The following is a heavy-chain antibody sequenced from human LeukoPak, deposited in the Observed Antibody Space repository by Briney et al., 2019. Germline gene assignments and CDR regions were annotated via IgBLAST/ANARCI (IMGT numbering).Heavy chain of an antibody. D-gene: IGHD4-17*01. J-gene: IGHJ3*02. CDR3: VKGPVTRFAI. CDR1: GFTFTNYD. Sequence: GGSLRLACAAAGFTFTNYDVSWVRQAPGKGLEWVSNIISSGGTTDYADSVKGRFTISRDNSNNTLYLQMNSLRAEDTSVYYCVKGPVTRFAIWGQGTMVTVSS. V-gene: IGHV3-23*01. CDR2: IISSGGTT.